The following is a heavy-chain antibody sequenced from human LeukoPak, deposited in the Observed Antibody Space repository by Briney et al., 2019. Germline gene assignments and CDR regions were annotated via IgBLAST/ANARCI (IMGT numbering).Heavy chain of an antibody. J-gene: IGHJ4*02. CDR2: ISSGSSNI. Sequence: GGSLRLSCAASGFTFSGHTMNWVRQAPGKGLEWISSISSGSSNIDYSDSVTGRFTISRDNAKNSLYLQMNSLRADDTAVYYCAREKYSSAWTHPFDYWGQGTLVAVSS. V-gene: IGHV3-21*01. CDR1: GFTFSGHT. CDR3: AREKYSSAWTHPFDY. D-gene: IGHD6-25*01.